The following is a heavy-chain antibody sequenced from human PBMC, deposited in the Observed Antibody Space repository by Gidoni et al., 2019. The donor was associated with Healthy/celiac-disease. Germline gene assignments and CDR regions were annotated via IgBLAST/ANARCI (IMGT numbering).Heavy chain of an antibody. CDR2: TRNKANSYTT. CDR1: GFTFSDHY. Sequence: EVQLVESGGGLVQPGGSLRLSCAASGFTFSDHYMDWVRQAPGKGLEWVGRTRNKANSYTTEYAASVKGRFTISRDDSKNSLYLQMNSLKTEDTAVYYCARGRGYSYGYDYWGQGTLVTVSS. V-gene: IGHV3-72*01. CDR3: ARGRGYSYGYDY. J-gene: IGHJ4*02. D-gene: IGHD5-18*01.